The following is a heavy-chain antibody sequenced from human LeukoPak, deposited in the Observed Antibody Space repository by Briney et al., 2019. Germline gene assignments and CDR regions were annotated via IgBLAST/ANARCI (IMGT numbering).Heavy chain of an antibody. CDR2: IYYSGTT. CDR1: GGSISSYY. J-gene: IGHJ4*02. D-gene: IGHD6-19*01. CDR3: AKDPYSSGSNFDY. Sequence: PSETLSLTCTVSGGSISSYYWTWIRQPPGKGLEWIGYIYYSGTTYYNPSLKSRVTISLDTSKNKFSLNLTSVNVADTAVYYCAKDPYSSGSNFDYWGQGTLVTVSS. V-gene: IGHV4-59*01.